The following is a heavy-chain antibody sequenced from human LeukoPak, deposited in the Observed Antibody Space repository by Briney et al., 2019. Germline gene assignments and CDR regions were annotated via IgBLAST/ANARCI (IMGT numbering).Heavy chain of an antibody. J-gene: IGHJ5*02. CDR3: AREEESQDWFDP. CDR1: GGTFSSYA. V-gene: IGHV1-69*13. CDR2: IIPIFGTA. Sequence: SVKVSCKASGGTFSSYAISWVRQAPGQGLEWMGGIIPIFGTANYAQKFQGRVTITADESTSTAYMELSSLRSEDTAVYYCAREEESQDWFDPSGQGTLVTVSS.